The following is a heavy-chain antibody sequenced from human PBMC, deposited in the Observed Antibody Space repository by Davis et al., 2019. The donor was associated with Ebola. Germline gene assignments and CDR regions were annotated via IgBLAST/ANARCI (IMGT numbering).Heavy chain of an antibody. J-gene: IGHJ6*02. D-gene: IGHD2-15*01. Sequence: AASVKVSCKASGYTFTGYYMHWMRQAPGQGLEWMGWINPNSGGTNYAQKFQGWVTMTRDTSISTAYMELSSLRSEDTAVYYCARDLIVVVVAATSGYYYYGMDVWGQGTTVTVSS. CDR2: INPNSGGT. CDR1: GYTFTGYY. V-gene: IGHV1-2*04. CDR3: ARDLIVVVVAATSGYYYYGMDV.